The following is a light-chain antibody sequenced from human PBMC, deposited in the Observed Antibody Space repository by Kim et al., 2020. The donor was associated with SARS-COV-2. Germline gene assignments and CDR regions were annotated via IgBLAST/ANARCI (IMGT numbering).Light chain of an antibody. J-gene: IGLJ1*01. CDR1: SSNMGAGYG. V-gene: IGLV1-40*01. CDR2: NTS. Sequence: VTISCTGSSSNMGAGYGVHWYQQLPGTAPKLLIYNTSYRPSGVPDRFSGSKSGTSASLAITGLQAEDEADYYCQSYDSSLSGSSVFGTGTKVTV. CDR3: QSYDSSLSGSSV.